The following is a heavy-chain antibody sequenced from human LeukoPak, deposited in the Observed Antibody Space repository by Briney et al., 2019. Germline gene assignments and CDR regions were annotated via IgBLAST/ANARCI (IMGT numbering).Heavy chain of an antibody. CDR3: AREGTDSGIYLDALDI. V-gene: IGHV3-7*01. J-gene: IGHJ3*02. CDR1: GFTFTNSW. D-gene: IGHD1-26*01. CDR2: IKHDGSGK. Sequence: GGSLRLSCAASGFTFTNSWMSWVRQAPGEGLEWVASIKHDGSGKYYVDSVKGRFTISRDNAKNSLSLQMNSLRVEDTAVYYCAREGTDSGIYLDALDIWGQGTMVTVSS.